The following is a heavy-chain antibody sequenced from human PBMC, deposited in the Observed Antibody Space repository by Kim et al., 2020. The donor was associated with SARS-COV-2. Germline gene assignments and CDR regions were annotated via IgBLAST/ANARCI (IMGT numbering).Heavy chain of an antibody. V-gene: IGHV4-59*13. D-gene: IGHD2-2*02. Sequence: SETLSLTCTVSGGSISSYYWSWIRQPPGKGLEWIGYIYYSGSTNYNPSLKSRVTISVDTSKNQFSLKLSSVTAADTAVYYCARADIVVVPAAIPPEYYYYGMDVWGQGTTVTVSS. CDR2: IYYSGST. CDR3: ARADIVVVPAAIPPEYYYYGMDV. J-gene: IGHJ6*02. CDR1: GGSISSYY.